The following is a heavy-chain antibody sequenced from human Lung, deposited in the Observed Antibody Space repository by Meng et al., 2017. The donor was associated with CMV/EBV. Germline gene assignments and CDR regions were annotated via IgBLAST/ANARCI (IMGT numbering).Heavy chain of an antibody. CDR2: IYPGDSDT. CDR3: TKSCGGDCYAQYYYYGMDV. D-gene: IGHD2-21*01. V-gene: IGHV5-51*01. CDR1: GYSFASYW. Sequence: GGSLRLXCQGSGYSFASYWIGWVRQMPGKGLEWMGIIYPGDSDTRYSPSFEGQVTISAAKSISTAYLQWSSLKASDTAMYYCTKSCGGDCYAQYYYYGMDVWXQGTTVTVSS. J-gene: IGHJ6*02.